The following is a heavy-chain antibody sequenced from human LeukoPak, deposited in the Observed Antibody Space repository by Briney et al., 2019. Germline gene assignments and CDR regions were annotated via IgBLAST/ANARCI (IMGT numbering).Heavy chain of an antibody. J-gene: IGHJ4*02. CDR3: ARGYSYGSKTYYFDY. CDR1: GFTFSSYG. V-gene: IGHV3-23*01. Sequence: GGTLRLSCAASGFTFSSYGMSWVRQAPGKGLEWVSAISGSGGSTYYADSVKGRFTISRDNSKNTLYLQMNSLRAEDTAVYYCARGYSYGSKTYYFDYWGQGTLVTVSS. D-gene: IGHD5-18*01. CDR2: ISGSGGST.